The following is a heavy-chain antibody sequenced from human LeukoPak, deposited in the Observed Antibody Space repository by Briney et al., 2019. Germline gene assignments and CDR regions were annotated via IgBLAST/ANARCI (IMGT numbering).Heavy chain of an antibody. D-gene: IGHD2-21*01. CDR2: ISTTGTTI. CDR3: ARVWQDYSGVDY. J-gene: IGHJ4*02. Sequence: GGSLRLSCAASGFTFSAYHINWVRQAPGKGLEWISYISTTGTTIHYADSVKGRFAISRDNAKSSLYLQMNSLRDEDTAVYYCARVWQDYSGVDYWGQGTLVTVSS. V-gene: IGHV3-48*02. CDR1: GFTFSAYH.